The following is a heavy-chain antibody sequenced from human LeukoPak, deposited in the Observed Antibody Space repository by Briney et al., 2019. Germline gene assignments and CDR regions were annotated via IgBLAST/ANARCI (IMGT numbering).Heavy chain of an antibody. V-gene: IGHV3-21*01. CDR3: ARDFGGYYENYFDY. Sequence: GGSLRLSCAASGFTFSSYSMNWVRQAPGKGLEWVSSISSSSSYIYYADSVKGRFAISRDNAKNSLYLQMNSLRAEDTAVYYCARDFGGYYENYFDYWGQGTLVTVSS. CDR1: GFTFSSYS. J-gene: IGHJ4*02. CDR2: ISSSSSYI. D-gene: IGHD3-22*01.